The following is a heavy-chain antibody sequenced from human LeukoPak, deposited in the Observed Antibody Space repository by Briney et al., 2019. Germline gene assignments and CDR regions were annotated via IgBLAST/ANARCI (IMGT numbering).Heavy chain of an antibody. Sequence: PGGSLRLSCAASGFTFSSYGMHWVRQAPGKGLEWVAVIWYDGSNKYYADSVKGRFTISRDNSKNTLYLQMNSLRAEDTAVYYCAREPVAHDAFDIWGQGTMVTVSS. D-gene: IGHD2-15*01. J-gene: IGHJ3*02. V-gene: IGHV3-33*01. CDR1: GFTFSSYG. CDR2: IWYDGSNK. CDR3: AREPVAHDAFDI.